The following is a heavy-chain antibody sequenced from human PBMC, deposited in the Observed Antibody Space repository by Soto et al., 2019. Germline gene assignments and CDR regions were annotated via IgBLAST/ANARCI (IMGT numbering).Heavy chain of an antibody. J-gene: IGHJ3*02. D-gene: IGHD6-13*01. CDR2: INPNSGGT. V-gene: IGHV1-2*02. CDR3: ARDDSSSWYAQRAPDAFDI. CDR1: GYTFTSYY. Sequence: GASVKVSCKASGYTFTSYYMHWVRQATGQALEWMGWINPNSGGTNYAQKFQGRVTMTRDTSISTAYMELSSLRSDDTAVYYCARDDSSSWYAQRAPDAFDIWGQGTMVTVSS.